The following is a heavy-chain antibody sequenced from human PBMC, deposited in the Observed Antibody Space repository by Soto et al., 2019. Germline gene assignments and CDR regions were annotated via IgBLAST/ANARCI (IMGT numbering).Heavy chain of an antibody. V-gene: IGHV1-8*01. Sequence: QVQLVQSGAEVKKPGASVKVSCKASGYTFTSDDINWVRQATGQGLEWMGWMNPNSGNTGYAQKFQGRVTMTRKTSISTAYMELSSLRSEDTAVYYCARAPRYGDYNYYYYGLDVWGQGTTVTVSS. CDR1: GYTFTSDD. CDR3: ARAPRYGDYNYYYYGLDV. D-gene: IGHD4-17*01. CDR2: MNPNSGNT. J-gene: IGHJ6*02.